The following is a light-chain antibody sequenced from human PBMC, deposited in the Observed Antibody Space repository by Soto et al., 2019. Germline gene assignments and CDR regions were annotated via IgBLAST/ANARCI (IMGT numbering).Light chain of an antibody. CDR3: QQSYSTPT. CDR2: AGS. Sequence: DIQMTQSPSSLSASVGDRVTITCRASQSISIYLNWYQQKPGKAPILLVYAGSSLQGGVPSRFGGSGSGTDFTLTITSLQPEDVATYYCQQSYSTPTFGGGTKVEIK. CDR1: QSISIY. J-gene: IGKJ4*01. V-gene: IGKV1-39*01.